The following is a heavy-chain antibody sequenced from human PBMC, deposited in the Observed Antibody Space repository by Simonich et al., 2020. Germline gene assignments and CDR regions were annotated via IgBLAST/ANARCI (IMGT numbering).Heavy chain of an antibody. J-gene: IGHJ4*02. CDR3: ARASRGTWWYYYFDY. CDR2: ISAYNSNT. Sequence: QVQLVQSGAEVKKPGASVKVSCKASGYTFTSYGISWVRQAPGQGLEWMVWISAYNSNTNYAKKLQGIVTMTTDTSTSTAYMELRSLRSDDTAVYYCARASRGTWWYYYFDYWGQGTLVTVSS. V-gene: IGHV1-18*01. CDR1: GYTFTSYG. D-gene: IGHD2-15*01.